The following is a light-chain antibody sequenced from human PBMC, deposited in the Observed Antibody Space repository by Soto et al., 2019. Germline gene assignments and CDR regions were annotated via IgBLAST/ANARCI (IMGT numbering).Light chain of an antibody. Sequence: EIVLTQSPGTLSVSPGDRVTLSCGASQSVDSSYFAWYQQRPGQDPRLLINGASNRATGIPDRFSGSGSGTDFALTISRLDPEDFPVYYCQQLGSSPPFTFGPGTKVDI. CDR3: QQLGSSPPFT. CDR2: GAS. J-gene: IGKJ3*01. V-gene: IGKV3-20*01. CDR1: QSVDSSY.